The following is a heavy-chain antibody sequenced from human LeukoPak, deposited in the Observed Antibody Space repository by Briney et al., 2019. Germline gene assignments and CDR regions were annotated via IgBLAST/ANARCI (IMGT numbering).Heavy chain of an antibody. V-gene: IGHV3-33*01. Sequence: PGGPLRLSCGASGFTFSSYGMHWVRQAPGKGLGGVAVIWYDGSDEYYTDSVKGRFTIFRANSKNTLHMQMNSLRPEATAIAYCARAGDAFDLWGQGTMVTVSS. CDR1: GFTFSSYG. CDR2: IWYDGSDE. CDR3: ARAGDAFDL. J-gene: IGHJ3*01.